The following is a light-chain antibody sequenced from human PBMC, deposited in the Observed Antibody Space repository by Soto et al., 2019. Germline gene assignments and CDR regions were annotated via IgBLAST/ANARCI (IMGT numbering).Light chain of an antibody. V-gene: IGKV3-11*01. CDR3: QQRSNWWT. Sequence: EIVLTQSPATLSLSPGEIDTLSCSASQSVSSYLAWYQQKPGQAPRLLIYDASNRATGIPARFSGRWSGTDFTLTIFSLEPEDFAVYSCQQRSNWWTFGQGSKVDTK. CDR1: QSVSSY. J-gene: IGKJ1*01. CDR2: DAS.